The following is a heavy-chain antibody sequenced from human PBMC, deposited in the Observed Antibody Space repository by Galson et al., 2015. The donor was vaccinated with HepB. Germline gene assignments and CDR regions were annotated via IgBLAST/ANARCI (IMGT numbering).Heavy chain of an antibody. CDR2: IKQDGSEK. V-gene: IGHV3-7*03. Sequence: SLRLSCAASGFTFSRYWMSWVRQAPGKGLEWVANIKQDGSEKYYVDSVKGRFTISRDNAKNSLYLQMNSLRAEDTAVYYCARDDYSESSYNYFLPDYWGQGTLVTVSS. D-gene: IGHD3-22*01. CDR3: ARDDYSESSYNYFLPDY. CDR1: GFTFSRYW. J-gene: IGHJ4*02.